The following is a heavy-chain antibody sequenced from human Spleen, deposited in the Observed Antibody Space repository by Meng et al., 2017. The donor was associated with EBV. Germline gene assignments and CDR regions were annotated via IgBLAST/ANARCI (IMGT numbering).Heavy chain of an antibody. J-gene: IGHJ4*02. CDR2: ITPLFGTS. CDR1: GGHLNIYA. V-gene: IGHV1-69*06. D-gene: IGHD1-7*01. Sequence: QVQLGQCGAQVRRPGSSVKVSCKASGGHLNIYAISWVRQAPGQGLEWLGGITPLFGTSKYAQRFQDRASITADKSTNSVYLELTSLRSDDTAVYYCAREGGNLQFESWGQGSLVTVSS. CDR3: AREGGNLQFES.